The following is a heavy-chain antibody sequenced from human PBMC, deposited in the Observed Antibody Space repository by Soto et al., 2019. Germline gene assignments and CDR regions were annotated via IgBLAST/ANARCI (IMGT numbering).Heavy chain of an antibody. CDR3: AKDRQLVGYYDMDV. CDR2: ISGSGGST. V-gene: IGHV3-23*01. Sequence: GGSLRLSCAASGFTFSSYAMSWVRQAPGKGLDSVSVISGSGGSTYYADSVKGRFTISRDNSKNTLYLQMNSLRAEDTAVYYRAKDRQLVGYYDMDVWGQGTTVTVSS. D-gene: IGHD6-13*01. CDR1: GFTFSSYA. J-gene: IGHJ6*02.